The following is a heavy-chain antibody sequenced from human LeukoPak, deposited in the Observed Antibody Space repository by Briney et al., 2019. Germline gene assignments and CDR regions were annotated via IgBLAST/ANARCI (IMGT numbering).Heavy chain of an antibody. CDR3: ARGYSGSYSGFDY. Sequence: PGGSLRLSCAASGFTFSSYDMHWVRQATGKGLEWVSVIGTSGDTYYAGSVKGRFTISRENAKNSLYLQMNSLTAGDTAVYFCARGYSGSYSGFDYWGQGTLVTVSS. V-gene: IGHV3-13*04. D-gene: IGHD1-26*01. CDR2: IGTSGDT. J-gene: IGHJ4*02. CDR1: GFTFSSYD.